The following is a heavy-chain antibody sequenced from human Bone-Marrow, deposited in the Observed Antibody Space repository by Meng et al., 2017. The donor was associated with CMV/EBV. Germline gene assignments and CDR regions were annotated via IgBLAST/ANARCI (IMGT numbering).Heavy chain of an antibody. D-gene: IGHD6-19*01. V-gene: IGHV3-23*01. Sequence: EVQLLESGGGLVQPGGSLRLSCAASGFTFSSYAMSWVRQAPGKGLEWVSAISGSGGTTYYADSVKGRFTISRDNSQNTLYLQMNSLRAEDTAVYYCAKDARSGWNFDYWGQGTLVTVSS. CDR1: GFTFSSYA. CDR2: ISGSGGTT. CDR3: AKDARSGWNFDY. J-gene: IGHJ4*02.